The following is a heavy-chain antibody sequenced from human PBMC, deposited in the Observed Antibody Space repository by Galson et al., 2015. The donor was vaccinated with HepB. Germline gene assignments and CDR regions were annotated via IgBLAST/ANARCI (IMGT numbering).Heavy chain of an antibody. J-gene: IGHJ3*02. CDR1: GYTFSSYG. CDR2: IWYDGSNK. CDR3: AKGFRPTMILYAFDI. Sequence: SCAASGYTFSSYGMHWVRQAPGKGLEWVAVIWYDGSNKYYADSVKGRFTISRDNSKNTLYLQMNSLRAEDTAVYYCAKGFRPTMILYAFDIWGQGTMVTVSS. D-gene: IGHD3-22*01. V-gene: IGHV3-33*06.